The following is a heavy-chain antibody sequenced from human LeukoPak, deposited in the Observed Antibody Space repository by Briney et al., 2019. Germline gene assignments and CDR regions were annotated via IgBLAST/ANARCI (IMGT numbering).Heavy chain of an antibody. V-gene: IGHV3-30*18. CDR1: GSTFSSYG. J-gene: IGHJ4*02. CDR3: AKDVLLEDTAMVFDY. D-gene: IGHD5-18*01. CDR2: ISYDGSNK. Sequence: GGSLRLSCAAPGSTFSSYGMHWVRQAPGKGLEWVAVISYDGSNKYYADSVKGRFTISRDNSKNTLYLQMNSLRAEDTAVYYCAKDVLLEDTAMVFDYWGQGTLVTVSS.